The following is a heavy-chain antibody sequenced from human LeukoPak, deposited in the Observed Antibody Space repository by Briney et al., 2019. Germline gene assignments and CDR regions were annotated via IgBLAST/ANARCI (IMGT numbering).Heavy chain of an antibody. CDR1: GGTFSSYA. J-gene: IGHJ4*02. Sequence: SVKVSCKASGGTFSSYAISWVRQAPGQGLEWMGGIIPIFGTANYAQKFQGRVTVTADESTSTAYMELSSLRSEDTAVYYCARVGYSYGYAYFDYWGQGTLVTVSS. D-gene: IGHD5-18*01. CDR2: IIPIFGTA. CDR3: ARVGYSYGYAYFDY. V-gene: IGHV1-69*13.